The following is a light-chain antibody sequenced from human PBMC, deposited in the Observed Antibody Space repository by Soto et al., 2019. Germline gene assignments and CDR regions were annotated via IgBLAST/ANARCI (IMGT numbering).Light chain of an antibody. J-gene: IGLJ1*01. Sequence: QSVLTQPPSASGSPGQSVTISCTGTKNDIGVYDFVSWYQHHPGKAPRLIIYGVVQRPSGVPDRFSGSKSGNTASLTVSGLQAADEDDYFCKSYVGSNTYVFGSGTKLTVL. CDR1: KNDIGVYDF. V-gene: IGLV2-8*01. CDR2: GVV. CDR3: KSYVGSNTYV.